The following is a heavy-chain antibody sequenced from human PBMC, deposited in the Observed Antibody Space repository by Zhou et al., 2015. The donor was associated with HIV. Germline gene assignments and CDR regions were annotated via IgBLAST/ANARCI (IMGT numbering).Heavy chain of an antibody. J-gene: IGHJ6*02. CDR3: ARGRTTSNFDYYGYWEPS. D-gene: IGHD1-26*01. V-gene: IGHV1-69*01. CDR2: IIPIFGTA. CDR1: GGTFSSYA. Sequence: QVQLVQSGAEVKKPGSSVKVSCKASGGTFSSYAISWVRQAPGQGLEWMGGIIPIFGTANYAQKFQGRVTITADESTSTAYMELSSLRSEDTAVYYCARGRTTSNFDYYGYWEPSWDQGPTVDRLL.